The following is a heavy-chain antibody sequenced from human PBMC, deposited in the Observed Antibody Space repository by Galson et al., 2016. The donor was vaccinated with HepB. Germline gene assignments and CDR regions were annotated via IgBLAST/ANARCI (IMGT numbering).Heavy chain of an antibody. CDR3: ASSVRGSGSPPGGY. CDR1: GFTFSGYN. V-gene: IGHV3-48*01. Sequence: SLRLSCAASGFTFSGYNMDWVRQAPGKGLEWVSYISSGSSAIYYADSVKGRFTISRDNAKNTLYLQMNSLRAEDTAVYYCASSVRGSGSPPGGYWGQGNLVTVSS. CDR2: ISSGSSAI. J-gene: IGHJ4*02. D-gene: IGHD3-10*01.